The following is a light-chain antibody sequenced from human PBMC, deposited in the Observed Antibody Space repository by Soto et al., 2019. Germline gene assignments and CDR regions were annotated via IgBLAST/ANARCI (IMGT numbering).Light chain of an antibody. Sequence: EIVMTQSPATLSVSPGERATLSCRASQSVSSNLAWYQQKPGQAPRLLIYGASPRATGIQDRFSGSGSGTEFPLTISSLQSEDFAVYYCQQYNNWPFTFGPGTKVDIK. CDR1: QSVSSN. J-gene: IGKJ3*01. V-gene: IGKV3D-15*01. CDR2: GAS. CDR3: QQYNNWPFT.